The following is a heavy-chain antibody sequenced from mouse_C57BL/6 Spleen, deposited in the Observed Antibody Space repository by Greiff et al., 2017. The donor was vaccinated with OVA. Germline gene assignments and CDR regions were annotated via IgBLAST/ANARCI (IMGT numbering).Heavy chain of an antibody. J-gene: IGHJ4*01. CDR1: GYTFTSYT. D-gene: IGHD3-2*02. V-gene: IGHV1-4*01. CDR2: INPSSGYT. CDR3: AIYSSGCDYAMDY. Sequence: QVQLQQSGAELVRPGASVKMSCKASGYTFTSYTMHWVKQRPGTGLEWIGYINPSSGYTKYNQKFKDKATLTADKSSLTAYMQLSSLTAEDASVYYCAIYSSGCDYAMDYWGQGTSVTVSS.